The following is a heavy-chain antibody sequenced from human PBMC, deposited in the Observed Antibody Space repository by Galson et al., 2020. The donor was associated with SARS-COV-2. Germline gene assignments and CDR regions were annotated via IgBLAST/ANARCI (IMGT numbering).Heavy chain of an antibody. V-gene: IGHV4-61*02. CDR1: GGSISGISYY. J-gene: IGHJ4*02. Sequence: TLSLTCAVSGGSISGISYYWSWIRQPAGKGLEWIGRIYSSGSTNYNPSLKSRVTISVDTSKNQFSLKLTSVTAADTAVYYCAAGPVAGTGDWGQGTLVTVSS. CDR3: AAGPVAGTGD. CDR2: IYSSGST. D-gene: IGHD6-19*01.